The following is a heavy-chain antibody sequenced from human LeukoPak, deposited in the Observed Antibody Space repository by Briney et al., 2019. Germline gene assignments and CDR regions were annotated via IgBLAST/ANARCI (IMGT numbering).Heavy chain of an antibody. Sequence: GGSLRLSCAAPGFTFSSYSMNWVRQAPGKGLEWVSFIRSKAYGGTTEYAPSVEGRFSISRDDSKNIAYLQMNSLKTEDTAVYFCTTTYYDFWSGPLGHYFDFWGQGTLVTVSS. CDR2: IRSKAYGGTT. CDR1: GFTFSSYS. CDR3: TTTYYDFWSGPLGHYFDF. V-gene: IGHV3-49*04. J-gene: IGHJ4*02. D-gene: IGHD3-3*01.